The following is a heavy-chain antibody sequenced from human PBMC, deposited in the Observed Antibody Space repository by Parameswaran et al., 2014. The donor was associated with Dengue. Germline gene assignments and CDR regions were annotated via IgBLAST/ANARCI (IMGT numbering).Heavy chain of an antibody. CDR3: ARRYSDGWCFDY. CDR2: IYYSGST. Sequence: ASETLSLTWTVSGGSISSSSYYWGCIRQPPGKGLEWIGSIYYSGSTYYNPSLKSRVTISVDTSKNQFSLKLSSVTAADTAVYYCARRYSDGWCFDYWGQGTLVTVSS. CDR1: GGSISSSSYY. J-gene: IGHJ4*02. D-gene: IGHD6-19*01. V-gene: IGHV4-39*01.